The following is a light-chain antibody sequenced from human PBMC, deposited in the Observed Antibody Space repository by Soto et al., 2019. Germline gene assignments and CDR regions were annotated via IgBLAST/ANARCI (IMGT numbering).Light chain of an antibody. Sequence: EIVLTQSPGTLSLSPVERATLSCMASQSVSSSYLAWYQQKPGQAPRLLIYDAYNRATGIPPRFSGSGSGTDFTLTISSLEPEDSAVYYCQQRHMWPITFGQGTRL. V-gene: IGKV3D-20*02. CDR1: QSVSSSY. CDR2: DAY. J-gene: IGKJ5*01. CDR3: QQRHMWPIT.